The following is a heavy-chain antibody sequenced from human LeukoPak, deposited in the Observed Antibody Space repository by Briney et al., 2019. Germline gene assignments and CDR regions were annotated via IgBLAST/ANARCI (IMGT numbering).Heavy chain of an antibody. D-gene: IGHD6-13*01. V-gene: IGHV4-34*01. CDR1: GGSFCGYY. J-gene: IGHJ6*02. Sequence: SETLSLTCAVYGGSFCGYYWSWIRQPPGEGLECIGEINHSRSTNYHPSLKRRVTISVDTSNNQFSLKLSSATAADTAVYYCARGVAAGTYYYGMDVWGQGTTVTVSS. CDR3: ARGVAAGTYYYGMDV. CDR2: INHSRST.